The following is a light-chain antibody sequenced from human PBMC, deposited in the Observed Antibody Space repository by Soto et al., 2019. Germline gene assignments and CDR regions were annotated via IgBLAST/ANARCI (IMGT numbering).Light chain of an antibody. V-gene: IGKV1-5*01. J-gene: IGKJ1*01. CDR2: DAS. Sequence: DIQMTQSPSTRSASVGDRVTITFRASQSISSWLAWYQQKPGKAPKLLIYDASSLESGVPSRFSGSGSGTEFTLTISSLQPDDFATYYCQQYNSYSLTFGQGTKVDIK. CDR3: QQYNSYSLT. CDR1: QSISSW.